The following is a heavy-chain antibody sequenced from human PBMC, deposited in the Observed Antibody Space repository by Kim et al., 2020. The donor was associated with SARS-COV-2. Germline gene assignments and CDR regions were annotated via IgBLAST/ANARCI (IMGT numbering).Heavy chain of an antibody. V-gene: IGHV3-13*04. CDR2: IGTAGDT. CDR3: ARASPDLYSSSLPLRSYYYYYGMDV. Sequence: GGSLRLSCAASGFTFSSYDMHWVRQATGKGLEWVSAIGTAGDTYYPGSVKGRFTISRENAKNSLYLQMNSLRAGDTAVYYCARASPDLYSSSLPLRSYYYYYGMDVWGQGTTVTVSS. D-gene: IGHD6-13*01. J-gene: IGHJ6*02. CDR1: GFTFSSYD.